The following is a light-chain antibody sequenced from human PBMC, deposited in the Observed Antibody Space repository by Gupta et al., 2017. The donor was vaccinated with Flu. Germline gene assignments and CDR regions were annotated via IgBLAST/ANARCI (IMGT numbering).Light chain of an antibody. V-gene: IGLV2-14*01. Sequence: ITISCTGTSSDVGGYNYVSWYQQYTGKAPKLMIYEVSNRPSGVSNRFSGSKSANTASLTISGLQAEDEANYYCSSFTSSDTWVFGGGTKLTVL. CDR2: EVS. J-gene: IGLJ3*02. CDR3: SSFTSSDTWV. CDR1: SSDVGGYNY.